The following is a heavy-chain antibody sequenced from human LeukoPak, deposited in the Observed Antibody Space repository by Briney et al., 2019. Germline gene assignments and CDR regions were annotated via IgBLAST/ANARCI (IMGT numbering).Heavy chain of an antibody. CDR1: GDSITISSYF. CDR2: IYYSGAT. Sequence: SETLSLPRSVSGDSITISSYFCGWIRQPPGRGLEWIGSIYYSGATYYNPSLKSQVTPSVDTSKNQFSLKLSSVTGADTAVYYCARGKKRQLWFDSVGSWFDPWGQGTLVTVSS. J-gene: IGHJ5*02. V-gene: IGHV4-39*01. D-gene: IGHD5-18*01. CDR3: ARGKKRQLWFDSVGSWFDP.